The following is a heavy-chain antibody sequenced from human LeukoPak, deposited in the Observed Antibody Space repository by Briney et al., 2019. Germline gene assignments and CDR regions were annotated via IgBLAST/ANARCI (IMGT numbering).Heavy chain of an antibody. CDR2: IKSDGSDK. CDR3: ARDKAYAFDI. CDR1: GFSFSSYW. J-gene: IGHJ3*02. V-gene: IGHV3-74*01. Sequence: PGGSLRLSCVASGFSFSSYWMHWVRQAPGQGLVWVSRIKSDGSDKTYADSVKGRFTISRDNGKNTLYLQMNSLRADDTAVYYCARDKAYAFDIWGQGTRVTVSS.